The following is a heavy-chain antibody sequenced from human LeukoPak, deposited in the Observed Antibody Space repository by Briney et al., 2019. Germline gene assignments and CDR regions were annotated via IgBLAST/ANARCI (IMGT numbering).Heavy chain of an antibody. CDR1: GFTFSSNG. Sequence: GGSLRLSCAASGFTFSSNGMHWVRQAPGKGLEWVAVISYDGSNKHYADSVKGRFTISRDNSKNTLYLQMDSLRAEDTAVYYCARDRLHYGEYEKTFDYWGQGTLVTVSS. CDR3: ARDRLHYGEYEKTFDY. D-gene: IGHD4-17*01. V-gene: IGHV3-30*03. J-gene: IGHJ4*02. CDR2: ISYDGSNK.